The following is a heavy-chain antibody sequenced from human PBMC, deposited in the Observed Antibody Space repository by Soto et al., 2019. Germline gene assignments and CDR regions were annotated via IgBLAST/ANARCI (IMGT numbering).Heavy chain of an antibody. D-gene: IGHD4-17*01. CDR3: ERAHRDYGDYAYVVPRYYMDV. CDR2: ISGSSETI. Sequence: EVQLVESGGGLIQPGGSLRLSCAASGFTFSNYNMNWVRQAPGKGLEWISYISGSSETIYYADSVKGRFTISRDNAKNSLFLEMNSMRAEDTAVSYCERAHRDYGDYAYVVPRYYMDVWGKGTTVTVSS. J-gene: IGHJ6*03. V-gene: IGHV3-48*01. CDR1: GFTFSNYN.